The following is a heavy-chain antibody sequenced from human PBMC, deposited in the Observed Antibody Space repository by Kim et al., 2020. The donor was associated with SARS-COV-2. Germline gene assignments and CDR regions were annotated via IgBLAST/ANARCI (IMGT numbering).Heavy chain of an antibody. D-gene: IGHD6-13*01. CDR3: ARDRSPGLSSWYPDSKYSGMDV. Sequence: SETLSLTCTVSGGSISSGGYYWSWIRQHPGKGLEWIGYIYYSGSTYYNPSLKSRVTISVDTSKNQFSLKLSSVTATDTAVYYCARDRSPGLSSWYPDSKYSGMDVWGQGTTVTVSS. J-gene: IGHJ6*02. CDR1: GGSISSGGYY. CDR2: IYYSGST. V-gene: IGHV4-31*03.